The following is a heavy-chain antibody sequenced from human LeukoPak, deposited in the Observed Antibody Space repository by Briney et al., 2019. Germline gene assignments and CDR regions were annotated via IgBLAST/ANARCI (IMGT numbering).Heavy chain of an antibody. D-gene: IGHD2-2*01. CDR3: ARDIVVVPAAGGFDY. CDR1: GFTFSSYS. V-gene: IGHV3-48*01. J-gene: IGHJ4*02. Sequence: GGSLRLSCAASGFTFSSYSMNWVRQAPGKGLEWVSYISSSTIYYADSVKGRFTISRDNAKNSLYLQMNSLRAEDTAVYYCARDIVVVPAAGGFDYWGQGTLVTVSS. CDR2: ISSSTI.